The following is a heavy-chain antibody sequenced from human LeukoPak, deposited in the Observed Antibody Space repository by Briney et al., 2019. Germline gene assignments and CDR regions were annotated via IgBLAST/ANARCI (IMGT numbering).Heavy chain of an antibody. J-gene: IGHJ4*02. V-gene: IGHV4-34*01. Sequence: SETLSLTCAVYGGSFSGYYWSWIRQPPGKGLEWIGEINHSGSTNYNPSLKSRVTISVDTSKNQFSLKLSSVTAADTAVYYCAKGPPVLRYFDWLLSEIDYWGQGTLVTVSS. CDR1: GGSFSGYY. CDR2: INHSGST. CDR3: AKGPPVLRYFDWLLSEIDY. D-gene: IGHD3-9*01.